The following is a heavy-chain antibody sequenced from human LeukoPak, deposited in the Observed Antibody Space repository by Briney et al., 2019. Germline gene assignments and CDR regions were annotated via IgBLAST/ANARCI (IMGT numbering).Heavy chain of an antibody. CDR2: IYYSGST. CDR1: GGSISSGDYY. V-gene: IGHV4-30-4*01. CDR3: ARWRVRDYVWGSYDAFDI. D-gene: IGHD3-16*01. Sequence: SETLSLTCTVSGGSISSGDYYWSRIRQPPGKGLEWIGYIYYSGSTYYNPSLKSRVTISVDTSKDQFSLKLSSVTAADTAVYYCARWRVRDYVWGSYDAFDIWGQGTMVTVSS. J-gene: IGHJ3*02.